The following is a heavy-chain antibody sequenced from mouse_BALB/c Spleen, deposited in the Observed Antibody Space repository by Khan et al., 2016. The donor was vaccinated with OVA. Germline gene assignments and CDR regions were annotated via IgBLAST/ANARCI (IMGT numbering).Heavy chain of an antibody. D-gene: IGHD2-14*01. V-gene: IGHV1-4*01. CDR3: VRDGAYHRNDGWFAY. CDR2: INPSNGNT. CDR1: GYTFTSYT. J-gene: IGHJ3*01. Sequence: QXQLKQSGAELARPGASVRMSCKASGYTFTSYTIHWIKKRPGQGLEWIGYINPSNGNTNYNQKFKDKATLTTDKSSTTAYLQLSSLTSDDSAVYNCVRDGAYHRNDGWFAYWGQGTLVTVSA.